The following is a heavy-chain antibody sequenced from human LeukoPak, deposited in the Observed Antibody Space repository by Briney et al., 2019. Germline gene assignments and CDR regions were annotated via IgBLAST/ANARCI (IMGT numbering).Heavy chain of an antibody. V-gene: IGHV4-59*01. CDR2: IYYSGST. CDR1: GGSISSYY. J-gene: IGHJ5*02. Sequence: SETLSLTCTVSGGSISSYYWSWIRQPPGKGLEWIGYIYYSGSTNYNPSLKSRVTISVDTSKNQFSLKLSSVTAADTAVYYCAREGDWFDPWGQGTLVTVSS. D-gene: IGHD3-16*01. CDR3: AREGDWFDP.